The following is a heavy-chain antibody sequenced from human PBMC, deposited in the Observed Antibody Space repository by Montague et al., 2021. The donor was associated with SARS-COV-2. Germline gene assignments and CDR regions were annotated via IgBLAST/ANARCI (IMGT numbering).Heavy chain of an antibody. D-gene: IGHD3-10*01. Sequence: AYADSVKGRFTVSRDNAKNSLYLQMNRLRAEDTALYYCAKDKGIGLVRGFESWGQGTLV. V-gene: IGHV3-9*01. J-gene: IGHJ4*02. CDR3: AKDKGIGLVRGFES.